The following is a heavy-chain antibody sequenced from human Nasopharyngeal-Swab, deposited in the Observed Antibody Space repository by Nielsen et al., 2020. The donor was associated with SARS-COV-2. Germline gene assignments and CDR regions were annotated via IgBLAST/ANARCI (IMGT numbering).Heavy chain of an antibody. J-gene: IGHJ6*02. CDR3: ARDGTTSQTSYYYYGMDV. V-gene: IGHV1-3*01. CDR2: INGGNGNT. CDR1: GYTFSSYA. Sequence: ASVKVSCKASGYTFSSYAMHWVRQAPGQGLEWMGWINGGNGNTKYSQRFQGRVTISRDTSANTAYMDLTSLRSEDTAVYYCARDGTTSQTSYYYYGMDVWGQGTTVTVSS. D-gene: IGHD4-17*01.